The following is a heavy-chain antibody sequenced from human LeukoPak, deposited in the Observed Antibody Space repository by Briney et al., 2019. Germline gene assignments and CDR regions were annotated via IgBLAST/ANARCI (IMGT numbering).Heavy chain of an antibody. D-gene: IGHD7-27*01. V-gene: IGHV1-8*01. Sequence: GASVKVSCKASGYTFTSYDFNWVRQATGQRPEWMGWMSLNSGDTGYAQKFQDRVTMTRNTSISTAYMELSSLRSDDTAVYYCARGPPNWGYDYWGPGTLVTVSS. CDR1: GYTFTSYD. CDR2: MSLNSGDT. CDR3: ARGPPNWGYDY. J-gene: IGHJ4*02.